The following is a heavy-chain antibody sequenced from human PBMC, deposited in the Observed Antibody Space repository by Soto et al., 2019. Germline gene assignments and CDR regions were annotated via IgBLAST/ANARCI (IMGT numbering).Heavy chain of an antibody. J-gene: IGHJ4*02. D-gene: IGHD6-19*01. CDR3: ARWEGSYSSGWYTSSGNQFDY. V-gene: IGHV1-69*06. CDR1: GGTFSSYA. CDR2: IIPIFGTA. Sequence: SVKVSCKASGGTFSSYAISWVRQAPGQGLEWMGGIIPIFGTANYAQKFQGRVTITADKSTSTAYMELSSLRSEDTAVYYCARWEGSYSSGWYTSSGNQFDYWGQGTLVTVSS.